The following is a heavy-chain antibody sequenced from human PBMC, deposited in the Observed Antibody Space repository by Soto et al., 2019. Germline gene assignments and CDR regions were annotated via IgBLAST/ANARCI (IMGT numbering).Heavy chain of an antibody. J-gene: IGHJ6*01. D-gene: IGHD3-9*01. CDR3: GRDLVYFSRDYCYGMDV. Sequence: QVQLVQSGAEVKKPGAPVKVSCKASGYTFTSYGISWVRQAPGQGLEWMGWISAYNGNTKYAQKLQRRGTMTTDTSTSTAYMELRCLGSEDKAGYYCGRDLVYFSRDYCYGMDVW. CDR1: GYTFTSYG. V-gene: IGHV1-18*01. CDR2: ISAYNGNT.